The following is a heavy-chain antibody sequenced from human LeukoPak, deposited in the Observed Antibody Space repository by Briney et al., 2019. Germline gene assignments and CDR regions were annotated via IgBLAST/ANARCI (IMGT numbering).Heavy chain of an antibody. J-gene: IGHJ4*02. V-gene: IGHV4-34*01. D-gene: IGHD3-10*01. Sequence: SETLSLTCAVYGGSFSGYYWSWIRQPPGKGLEWIGEINHSGSTNYNPSLKSRVTISVDTSKNQFSLKLSSVAAADTAVYYCASGDYYGSGSREDYWGQGTLVTVSS. CDR1: GGSFSGYY. CDR2: INHSGST. CDR3: ASGDYYGSGSREDY.